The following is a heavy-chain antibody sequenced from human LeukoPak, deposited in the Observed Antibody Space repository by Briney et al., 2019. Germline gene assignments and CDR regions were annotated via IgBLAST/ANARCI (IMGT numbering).Heavy chain of an antibody. CDR3: ARARYYYGSGSCDY. D-gene: IGHD3-10*01. J-gene: IGHJ4*02. Sequence: PSETLSLTCTVSGGSISSYYWGWIRQPPGKGLEWIGEINHSGSTNYNPSLKSRVTISVDTSKNQFSLKLSSVTAADTAVYYCARARYYYGSGSCDYWGQGTLVTVSS. V-gene: IGHV4-34*01. CDR2: INHSGST. CDR1: GGSISSYY.